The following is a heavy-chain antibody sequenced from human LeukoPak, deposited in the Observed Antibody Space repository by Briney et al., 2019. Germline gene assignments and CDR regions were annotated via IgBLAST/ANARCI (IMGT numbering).Heavy chain of an antibody. CDR1: GGAFSSYA. CDR2: IIPIFGTA. D-gene: IGHD6-19*01. Sequence: SVKVSCKASGGAFSSYAISWVRQAPGQGLEWMGGIIPIFGTANYAQKFQGRVTITADESTSTAYMELSSLRSEDTAAYYCAIGGGWYYFDYWGQGTLVTVSS. V-gene: IGHV1-69*01. CDR3: AIGGGWYYFDY. J-gene: IGHJ4*02.